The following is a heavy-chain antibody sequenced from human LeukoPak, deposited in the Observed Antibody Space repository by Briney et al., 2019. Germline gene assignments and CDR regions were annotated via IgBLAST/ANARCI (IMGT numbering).Heavy chain of an antibody. CDR1: GFTFSDYF. D-gene: IGHD1-14*01. CDR2: ISTSGTYI. J-gene: IGHJ4*02. CDR3: ARTPRARYFDY. V-gene: IGHV3-21*01. Sequence: GGSLRLSCAVSGFTFSDYFMHWVRQAPGKGPEWVSSISTSGTYIHYADSVKGRFTISRDNAKNSLYLQMNSLRAEDTAVYYCARTPRARYFDYWGQGTLVTVSS.